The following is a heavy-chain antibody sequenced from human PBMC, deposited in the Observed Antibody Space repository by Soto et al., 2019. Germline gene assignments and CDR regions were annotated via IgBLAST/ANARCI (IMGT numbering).Heavy chain of an antibody. V-gene: IGHV1-18*01. CDR1: GYTFLNFG. CDR3: ARESGQTLAGLFDY. CDR2: ISPYNGNT. Sequence: EASVKVSCKASGYTFLNFGISWVRQAPGQGPEWMGWISPYNGNTNFAQKFQGRVTMTTDTSTSTAYMDLRSLKSDDTAVYYCARESGQTLAGLFDYWGQGTLVTVSS. J-gene: IGHJ4*02. D-gene: IGHD6-19*01.